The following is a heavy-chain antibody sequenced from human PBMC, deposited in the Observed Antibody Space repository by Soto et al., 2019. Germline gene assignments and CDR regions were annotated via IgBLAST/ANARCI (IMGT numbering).Heavy chain of an antibody. CDR2: IYHSGST. D-gene: IGHD2-21*02. CDR3: ARVTFD. V-gene: IGHV4-4*02. Sequence: PSETLSLTCTVSGDSMSSSNWWNWVRQPPGKGLEWIGYIYHSGSTYYNPSLKSRVTISVDRSKNQFSLKLSSVTAADTAVYYCARVTFDWGQGTLVTVSS. CDR1: GDSMSSSNW. J-gene: IGHJ4*02.